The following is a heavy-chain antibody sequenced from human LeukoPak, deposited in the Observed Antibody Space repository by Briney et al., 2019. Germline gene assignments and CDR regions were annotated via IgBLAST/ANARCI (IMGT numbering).Heavy chain of an antibody. V-gene: IGHV3-7*01. CDR3: ASGQKLGF. CDR1: GFTFSSYW. J-gene: IGHJ4*02. CDR2: IKQDGSDK. Sequence: GGSLRLSCVASGFTFSSYWMSWVRQAPGKGLEWVANIKQDGSDKYYVDSVKGRFTISRDNAKNSLYLQMNSLRAEDTAVYYCASGQKLGFWGQGTLVTLSS. D-gene: IGHD6-13*01.